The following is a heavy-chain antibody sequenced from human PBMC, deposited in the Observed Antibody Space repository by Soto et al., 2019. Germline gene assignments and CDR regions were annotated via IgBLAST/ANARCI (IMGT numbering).Heavy chain of an antibody. D-gene: IGHD3-9*01. CDR3: ARLNFDILTGYYAFAL. V-gene: IGHV4-59*08. Sequence: LSLTCTVSGGSISGYYWSWIRQSPEKGLEYIGYISYSGSTNYNPSLKSRVTTSLDASKNQFSLKLSSVTAADTAIYYCARLNFDILTGYYAFALWGQGTMVT. J-gene: IGHJ3*01. CDR1: GGSISGYY. CDR2: ISYSGST.